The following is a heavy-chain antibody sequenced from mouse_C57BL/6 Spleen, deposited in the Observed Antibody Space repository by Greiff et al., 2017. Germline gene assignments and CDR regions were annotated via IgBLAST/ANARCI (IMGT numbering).Heavy chain of an antibody. J-gene: IGHJ2*01. D-gene: IGHD2-5*01. CDR1: GFNIKDDY. CDR3: TTRGSYYSNYVDY. V-gene: IGHV14-4*01. Sequence: EVQLQQSGAELVRPGASVKLSCTASGFNIKDDYMHWVKQRPEQGLEWIGWIDPENGDTEYASKFQGKATITADTSSNTAYLQLSSLTSEDTAVYYCTTRGSYYSNYVDYWGQGTTLTVSS. CDR2: IDPENGDT.